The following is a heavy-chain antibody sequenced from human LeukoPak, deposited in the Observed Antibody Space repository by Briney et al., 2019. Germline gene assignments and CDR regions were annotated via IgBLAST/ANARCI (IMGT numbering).Heavy chain of an antibody. CDR1: GGSFSGYY. Sequence: PSETLSLTCAVYGGSFSGYYWSWIRQPPGKGLEWIGEINHSGSTNYNPSLKSRVTISVDTSKNQFSLKLSSVTAADTAVYYRARGRPITMVRGVGPDYWGQGTLVTVSS. D-gene: IGHD3-10*01. V-gene: IGHV4-34*01. CDR3: ARGRPITMVRGVGPDY. CDR2: INHSGST. J-gene: IGHJ4*02.